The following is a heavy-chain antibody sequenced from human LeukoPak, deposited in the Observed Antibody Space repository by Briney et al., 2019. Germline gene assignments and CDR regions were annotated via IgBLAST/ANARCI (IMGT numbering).Heavy chain of an antibody. CDR3: ARTIYYYESTSYFSDAFDV. V-gene: IGHV3-7*01. D-gene: IGHD3-22*01. CDR2: IKQDGSEK. Sequence: GGSLRLSCAASGSTVSSNYMSWVRQAPGKGLEWVANIKQDGSEKYYVDSVKGRFTISRDNAKNSLYLEMDSLRAEDTAVYYCARTIYYYESTSYFSDAFDVWGQGTMVTVSS. J-gene: IGHJ3*01. CDR1: GSTVSSNY.